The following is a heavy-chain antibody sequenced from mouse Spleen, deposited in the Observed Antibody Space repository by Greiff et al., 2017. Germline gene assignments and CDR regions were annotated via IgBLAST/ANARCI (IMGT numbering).Heavy chain of an antibody. CDR2: IDPETGGT. V-gene: IGHV1-15*01. D-gene: IGHD1-1*01. Sequence: QVQLKESGAELVRPGASVTLSCKASGYTFTDYEMHWVKQTPVHGLEWIGAIDPETGGTAYNQKFKGKAILTADKSSSTAYMELRSLTSEDSAVYYCTRWGSSPDYWGQGTTLTVSS. CDR1: GYTFTDYE. CDR3: TRWGSSPDY. J-gene: IGHJ2*01.